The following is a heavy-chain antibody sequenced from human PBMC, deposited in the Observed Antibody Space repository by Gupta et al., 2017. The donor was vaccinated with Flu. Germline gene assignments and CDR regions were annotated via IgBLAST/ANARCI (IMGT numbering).Heavy chain of an antibody. CDR2: IIGSGTTS. Sequence: EVQLLESGGGLIQPGGSLRLSCTASGFIFGSYTMNWVRQAPGKGLEWVSSIIGSGTTSYHANSVKGRFTISRDNSKKTLYLQMNSLRAEDTAVYYCARDLTGERFFDLWGRGSLVTVSA. CDR1: GFIFGSYT. J-gene: IGHJ2*01. V-gene: IGHV3-23*01. D-gene: IGHD3-9*01. CDR3: ARDLTGERFFDL.